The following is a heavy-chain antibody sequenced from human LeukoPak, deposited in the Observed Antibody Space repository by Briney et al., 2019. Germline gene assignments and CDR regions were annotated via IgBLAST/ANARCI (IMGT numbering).Heavy chain of an antibody. CDR1: GYTLTELS. CDR3: ATAALYSSDRIYYFDY. CDR2: FDPEDGET. J-gene: IGHJ4*02. Sequence: ASVKVSCKVSGYTLTELSMHWVRQAPGKGLEWMGGFDPEDGETIYAQKFQGRVTLTEDTSTDTAYMELSSLRSEDTAVYYCATAALYSSDRIYYFDYWGQGTLVTVSS. V-gene: IGHV1-24*01. D-gene: IGHD3-22*01.